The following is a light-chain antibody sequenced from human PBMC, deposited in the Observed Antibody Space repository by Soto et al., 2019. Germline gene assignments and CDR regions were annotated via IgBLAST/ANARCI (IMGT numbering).Light chain of an antibody. CDR3: QQYKNWPPLT. Sequence: EIVMTQSPATLSVSPGERATLSCRASQSVSYNLAWYQQKPGQGPRLLIYGAFTRATGIPARFSGSGSGSEFTLTLSRLQSEDFAVYYCQQYKNWPPLTFGGGTKVEIK. V-gene: IGKV3D-15*01. CDR1: QSVSYN. CDR2: GAF. J-gene: IGKJ4*01.